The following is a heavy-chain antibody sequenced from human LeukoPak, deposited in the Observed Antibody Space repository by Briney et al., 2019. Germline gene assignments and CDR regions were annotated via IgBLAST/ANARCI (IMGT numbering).Heavy chain of an antibody. CDR1: GYTFTSYA. D-gene: IGHD4-17*01. Sequence: ASVKVSCKASGYTFTSYAMNWVRQAPGQGLEWMGWINTNTGNPTYAQGFTGRFVFSLDTSVSTAYLQISSLKAEDTAVYYCASPRVDYGPTGMDVWGQGTTVTVSS. J-gene: IGHJ6*02. CDR3: ASPRVDYGPTGMDV. CDR2: INTNTGNP. V-gene: IGHV7-4-1*02.